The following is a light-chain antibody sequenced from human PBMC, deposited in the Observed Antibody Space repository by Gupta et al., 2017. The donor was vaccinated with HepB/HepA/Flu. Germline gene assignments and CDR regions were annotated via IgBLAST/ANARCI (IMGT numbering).Light chain of an antibody. CDR1: NSDVGAYNY. J-gene: IGLJ2*01. Sequence: QSALTQPASVSGSPGQSITISCTGTNSDVGAYNYDSWYQQHPGKAPKVMIDDVSNRPAGVSNRFSGSKSGNTASLTISGLQAEDEADYYCASDTTSSNVVFGGGTKLTVL. CDR3: ASDTTSSNVV. V-gene: IGLV2-14*03. CDR2: DVS.